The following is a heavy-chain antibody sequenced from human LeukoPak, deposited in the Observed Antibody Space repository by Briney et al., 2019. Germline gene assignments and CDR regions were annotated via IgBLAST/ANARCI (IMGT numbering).Heavy chain of an antibody. D-gene: IGHD3-22*01. CDR1: GGAISSDY. Sequence: PSETLSLTCTVFGGAISSDYWSWIRQPPGKGLEWIGYIHYSGRTDYNPSLKSRVTISLDTSKNQFSLKLSSVTAADTALYYCATLRGASSAVFDSWGQGTLVTVSS. CDR2: IHYSGRT. J-gene: IGHJ4*02. CDR3: ATLRGASSAVFDS. V-gene: IGHV4-59*08.